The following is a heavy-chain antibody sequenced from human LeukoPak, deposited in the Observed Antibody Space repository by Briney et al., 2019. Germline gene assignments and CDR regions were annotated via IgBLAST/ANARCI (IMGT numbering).Heavy chain of an antibody. V-gene: IGHV1-18*01. D-gene: IGHD4-17*01. CDR1: GYTFTSYG. J-gene: IGHJ6*04. Sequence: GASVKVSCKASGYTFTSYGISWVRQAPGQGLEWMGWISAYNGNTNSAQKLQGRVTMTTDTSTSTAYMELRSLRSDDTAVYYCARDLVGRGDPLLDAWGKGTTVTVSS. CDR3: ARDLVGRGDPLLDA. CDR2: ISAYNGNT.